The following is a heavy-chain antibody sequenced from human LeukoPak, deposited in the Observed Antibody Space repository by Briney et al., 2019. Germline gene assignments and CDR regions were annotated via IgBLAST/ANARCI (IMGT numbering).Heavy chain of an antibody. V-gene: IGHV1-2*02. D-gene: IGHD6-13*01. CDR2: INPNSGGT. J-gene: IGHJ4*02. Sequence: GASVKVSCKASGYTFTGYYMHWVRQAPGQGLEWMGWINPNSGGTNYAQKFQGRVTMTRDTSNSTAYMELSGLRSEDTAVYDCARGHSQAASFDYWGQGALVTVSS. CDR1: GYTFTGYY. CDR3: ARGHSQAASFDY.